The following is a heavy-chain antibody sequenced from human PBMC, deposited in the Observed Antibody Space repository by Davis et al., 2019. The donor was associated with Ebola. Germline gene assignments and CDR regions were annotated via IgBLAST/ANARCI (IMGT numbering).Heavy chain of an antibody. CDR1: GFTVNRNY. V-gene: IGHV3-23*01. J-gene: IGHJ5*02. Sequence: PGGSLRLSCAASGFTVNRNYMSWVRQAPGKGLEWVSAISGSGGSTYYADSVKGRFTISRDNSKNTLYLQMNSLRAEDTAVYYCATETQLVVYATWGQGTLVTVSS. D-gene: IGHD2-8*02. CDR2: ISGSGGST. CDR3: ATETQLVVYAT.